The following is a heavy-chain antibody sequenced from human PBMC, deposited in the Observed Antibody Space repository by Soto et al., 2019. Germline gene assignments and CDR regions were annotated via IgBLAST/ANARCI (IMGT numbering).Heavy chain of an antibody. CDR3: ARGGYSSNYYYYYGMDV. D-gene: IGHD5-18*01. CDR1: GGSISSGGYS. V-gene: IGHV4-30-2*01. J-gene: IGHJ6*02. CDR2: IFHSGST. Sequence: QLQLQESGSGLVKPSQTLSLTCAVSGGSISSGGYSWSWIRQPPGKGLEWIGYIFHSGSTYYNPSLKSRVNITVDRSKNQFSLKLSSVTAADTAVYYCARGGYSSNYYYYYGMDVWGQGTTVTVSS.